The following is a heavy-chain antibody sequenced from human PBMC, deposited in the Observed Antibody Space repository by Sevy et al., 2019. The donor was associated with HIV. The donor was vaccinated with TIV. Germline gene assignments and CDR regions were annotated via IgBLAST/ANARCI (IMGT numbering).Heavy chain of an antibody. CDR2: IWYDGTNR. V-gene: IGHV3-33*01. D-gene: IGHD6-19*01. Sequence: GGSLRLSCAASGFXISGYGMHWVRQAPGKGLEWVAVIWYDGTNREYADSVKGRFTISRDNSKNTLYLQMNSLRVEDTAVYYCAREDIRVAGIGYYFHXWGQGTLVTVSS. J-gene: IGHJ4*02. CDR3: AREDIRVAGIGYYFHX. CDR1: GFXISGYG.